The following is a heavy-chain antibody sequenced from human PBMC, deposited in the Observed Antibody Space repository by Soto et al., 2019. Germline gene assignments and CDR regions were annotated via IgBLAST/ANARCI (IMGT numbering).Heavy chain of an antibody. CDR1: GFTFSDYW. CDR3: ARDDSGPMMFEY. Sequence: EVQLVESGGGLVQPGGSLRLSCATSGFTFSDYWMHWVRQAPGKGLVWVSQIKGDGSNIKYADSVKGRFTISRDNAKSTLYLQMNSLRDEDTAVYYCARDDSGPMMFEYWGQANLVTVSS. D-gene: IGHD6-19*01. CDR2: IKGDGSNI. V-gene: IGHV3-74*01. J-gene: IGHJ4*02.